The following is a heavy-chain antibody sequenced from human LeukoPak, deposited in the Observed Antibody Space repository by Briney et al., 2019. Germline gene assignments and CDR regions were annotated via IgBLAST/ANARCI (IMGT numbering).Heavy chain of an antibody. J-gene: IGHJ4*02. CDR2: ISSSSSTI. CDR1: GFTFSSYT. V-gene: IGHV3-48*01. D-gene: IGHD3-3*01. CDR3: AKAAVLRFLEWFDY. Sequence: PGGSLRLSCAASGFTFSSYTMNWVRQAPGKGLEWVSYISSSSSTIYYADSVKGRFTISRDNSKNTLYLQMNSLRAEDTAVYYCAKAAVLRFLEWFDYWGQGTLVTVSS.